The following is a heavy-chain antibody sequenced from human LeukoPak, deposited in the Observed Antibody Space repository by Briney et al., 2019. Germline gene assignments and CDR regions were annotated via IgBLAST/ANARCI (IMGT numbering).Heavy chain of an antibody. CDR3: SRGGAPAGYAYDV. J-gene: IGHJ3*01. V-gene: IGHV3-13*01. D-gene: IGHD6-13*01. CDR2: IGTAGDT. Sequence: TGGSLRLSCATPGFTFSNFDLHWVRQATGEGLEWVSAIGTAGDTYYPDSVKGRFTISRDNAKNSFYLQMNNLRVGDTAVYYCSRGGAPAGYAYDVWGHGTVVTVSS. CDR1: GFTFSNFD.